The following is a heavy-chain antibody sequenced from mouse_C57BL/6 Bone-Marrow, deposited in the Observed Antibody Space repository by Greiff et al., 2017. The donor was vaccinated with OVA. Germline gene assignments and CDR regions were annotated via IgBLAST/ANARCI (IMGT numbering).Heavy chain of an antibody. CDR2: ISDGGSYT. V-gene: IGHV5-4*03. Sequence: EVKLVESGGGLVKPGGSLKLSCAASGFTFSSYAMSWVRQTPEKRLEWVATISDGGSYTYYPDNVKGRFTISRDNAKNNLYLQMSHLKSEDTAMYYCATADGYYFAYWGQGTLVTVSA. CDR1: GFTFSSYA. J-gene: IGHJ3*01. CDR3: ATADGYYFAY. D-gene: IGHD2-3*01.